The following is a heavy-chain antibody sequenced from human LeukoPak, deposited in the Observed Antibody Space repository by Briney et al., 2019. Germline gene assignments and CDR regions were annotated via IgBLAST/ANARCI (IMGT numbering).Heavy chain of an antibody. CDR2: IKSKTAGGTT. J-gene: IGHJ5*02. D-gene: IGHD6-25*01. CDR1: GFTFSSYA. CDR3: ATAGWSVAANL. V-gene: IGHV3-15*01. Sequence: GGSLRLSCAASGFTFSSYAMSWVRQAPGKGLEWVGRIKSKTAGGTTDHAAPVKGRFTISRDDSKNTLFLQMNSLNIEDTGVYYCATAGWSVAANLWGQGTLVTVSS.